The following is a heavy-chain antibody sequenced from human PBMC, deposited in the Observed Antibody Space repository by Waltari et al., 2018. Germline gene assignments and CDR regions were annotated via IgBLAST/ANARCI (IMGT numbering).Heavy chain of an antibody. Sequence: EVQLLESGGGLVQPGGSLRISCVASGFPFSNYAMSWVRQAPGKGLEHVSVIYSGGSTHYIDSVKGRFIISRDNSKNTLYLQMDSLRTEDTAVYYCSKDGALAYGDNWGQGTLVTVSS. CDR2: IYSGGST. J-gene: IGHJ4*02. V-gene: IGHV3-23*03. D-gene: IGHD4-17*01. CDR1: GFPFSNYA. CDR3: SKDGALAYGDN.